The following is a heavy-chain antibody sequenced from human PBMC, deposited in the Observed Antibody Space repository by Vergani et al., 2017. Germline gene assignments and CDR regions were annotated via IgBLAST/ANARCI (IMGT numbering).Heavy chain of an antibody. Sequence: QVQLQESGPGLVKPSETLSLTCTVSGGSISSYYWSWIRQPPGKGLEWIGYIYYSGSTNYNPSLKSRVTISVDTSKNQFSLKLSSVTAADTAVYYCARVLGEAPYYYYYYMDVWGKGTTVTVSS. V-gene: IGHV4-59*01. J-gene: IGHJ6*03. D-gene: IGHD3-16*01. CDR3: ARVLGEAPYYYYYYMDV. CDR1: GGSISSYY. CDR2: IYYSGST.